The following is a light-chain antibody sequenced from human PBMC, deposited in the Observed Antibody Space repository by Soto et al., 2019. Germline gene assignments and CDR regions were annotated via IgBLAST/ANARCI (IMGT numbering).Light chain of an antibody. V-gene: IGKV3-20*01. CDR3: QQYGSSPLT. CDR2: GAS. CDR1: QTVSGYD. J-gene: IGKJ4*01. Sequence: EIVLTQSPGTVSLSPGERATLSCRASQTVSGYDLAWYQQKPGQAPRLLIYGASRRATGIPDRFSGSGSGTDFTLTINRLEPEDFAVYSCQQYGSSPLTFGGGTKVEIK.